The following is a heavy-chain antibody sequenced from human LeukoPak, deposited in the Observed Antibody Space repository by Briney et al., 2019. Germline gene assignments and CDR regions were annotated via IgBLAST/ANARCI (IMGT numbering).Heavy chain of an antibody. J-gene: IGHJ6*02. CDR3: TRHEEHSSSWTEQRYYYYYYGMDV. D-gene: IGHD6-13*01. CDR2: IRSKANSYAT. Sequence: QSGGSLRLSCAASGFTFSSYWMSWVRQASGKGLEWVGRIRSKANSYATAYAASVKGRFTISRDDSKNTAYLQMNSLKTEDTAVYYCTRHEEHSSSWTEQRYYYYYYGMDVWGQGTTVTVSS. CDR1: GFTFSSYW. V-gene: IGHV3-73*01.